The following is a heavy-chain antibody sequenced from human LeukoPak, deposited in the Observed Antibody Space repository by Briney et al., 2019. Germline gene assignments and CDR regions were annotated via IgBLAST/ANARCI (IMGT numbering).Heavy chain of an antibody. D-gene: IGHD6-13*01. CDR1: GFTFSSYA. CDR3: ARDTHSIAALDY. V-gene: IGHV3-30-3*01. Sequence: GGSLTLSCAASGFTFSSYAMHWVRQAPGKGLEWVAVISYDGSNKYYADSVKGRFTISRDNSKNTLYLQMNSLRAEDTAVYYCARDTHSIAALDYWGQGTLVTVSS. CDR2: ISYDGSNK. J-gene: IGHJ4*02.